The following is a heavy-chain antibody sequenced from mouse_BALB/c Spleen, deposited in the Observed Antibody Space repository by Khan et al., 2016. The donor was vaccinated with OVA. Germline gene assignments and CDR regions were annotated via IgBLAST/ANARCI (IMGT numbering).Heavy chain of an antibody. CDR3: ALSSVGAWFAY. CDR1: GYTFTDYA. Sequence: QGQRQQSGPELVKPGTSVKMSCKASGYTFTDYAISWVKQRTGQGLEWSGESYPGSGSTHYNGKFKGKATLTADKSSTTPYMQLSRQTSEDSEGSSCALSSVGAWFAYWGQGTLVTVSA. J-gene: IGHJ3*01. D-gene: IGHD1-3*01. CDR2: SYPGSGST. V-gene: IGHV1-77*01.